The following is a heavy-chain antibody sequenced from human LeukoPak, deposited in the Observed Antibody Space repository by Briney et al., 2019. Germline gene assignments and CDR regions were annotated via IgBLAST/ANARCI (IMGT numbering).Heavy chain of an antibody. Sequence: GGSLRLSCAASGFTFSKSWMSWGRQAPGKGLEWVACIMEDGSVQKYVDSVRGRFTISRDNARSSLYLQMNSLRVEDTAVYYCAKDRIGGALEFWGQGTLATVSS. V-gene: IGHV3-7*01. D-gene: IGHD4-23*01. J-gene: IGHJ4*02. CDR1: GFTFSKSW. CDR2: IMEDGSVQ. CDR3: AKDRIGGALEF.